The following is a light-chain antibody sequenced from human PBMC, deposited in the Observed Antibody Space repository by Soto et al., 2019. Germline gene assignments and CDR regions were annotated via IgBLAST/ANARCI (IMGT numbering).Light chain of an antibody. CDR2: DVR. V-gene: IGLV2-14*03. J-gene: IGLJ1*01. CDR1: SSDIGAYEH. CDR3: QSYDSALSALYV. Sequence: QSALTQPSSMSGSPGQSITISCTGTSSDIGAYEHVSWYQQRPGRAPKVLIYDVRIRPSEVSNRFSGSKSGDTASLTISGLQAEDEAVYYCQSYDSALSALYVFGTGTKLTVL.